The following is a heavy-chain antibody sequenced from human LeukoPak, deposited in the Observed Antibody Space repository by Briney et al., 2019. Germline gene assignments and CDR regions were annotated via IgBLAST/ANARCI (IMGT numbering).Heavy chain of an antibody. D-gene: IGHD2-15*01. CDR3: GRKADCGGGSCYSIDY. J-gene: IGHJ4*02. Sequence: SVKVSCKAFGGSFSSEAISWVRQAPGQGLEWTGGIIPIFGTANYAQKFQGRVTITTDESTTTAYMEVSSLRSEDTAVYYCGRKADCGGGSCYSIDYWGQGTLVTVSS. CDR1: GGSFSSEA. CDR2: IIPIFGTA. V-gene: IGHV1-69*05.